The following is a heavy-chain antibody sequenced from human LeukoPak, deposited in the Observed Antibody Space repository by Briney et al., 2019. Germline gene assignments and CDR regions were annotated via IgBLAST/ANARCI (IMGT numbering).Heavy chain of an antibody. CDR2: ISSSSSYI. CDR3: ARRPYCGGDCYSVGAFDI. D-gene: IGHD2-21*02. V-gene: IGHV3-21*01. J-gene: IGHJ3*02. CDR1: EFXFSRYS. Sequence: GGSLRLSCAASEFXFSRYSINWVRQAPGKGLEWVSFISSSSSYIYYADSVKGRFTISRDNAKNSLSLQMNSLRAEDTAVYYCARRPYCGGDCYSVGAFDIWGQGTMVTVSS.